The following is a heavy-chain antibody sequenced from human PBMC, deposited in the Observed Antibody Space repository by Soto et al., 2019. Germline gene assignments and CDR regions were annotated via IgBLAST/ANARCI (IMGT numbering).Heavy chain of an antibody. V-gene: IGHV3-21*01. CDR1: GFTFSAYG. J-gene: IGHJ6*02. Sequence: EMHLVESGGGLVKPGGSLRLSCAASGFTFSAYGMNWVRQAPGKGPEWVSSISSGGEYIYYADSMKGRLTISRDKARNSVYLQLKGLRAGDTAVYYWARDGAAGSVGEVWGQGTTVTVSS. D-gene: IGHD6-13*01. CDR2: ISSGGEYI. CDR3: ARDGAAGSVGEV.